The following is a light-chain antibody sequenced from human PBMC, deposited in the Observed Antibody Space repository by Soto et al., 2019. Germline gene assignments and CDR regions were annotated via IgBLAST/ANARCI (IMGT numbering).Light chain of an antibody. J-gene: IGLJ2*01. Sequence: SYELTQPPSVSVAPGKTASISCGGNNIGSKGVHWYQQKPGQAPVLVIYSDTDLPPVIPERFSGSNSANLATLTISRVGAGDEADYYFQVWDCGSAHLVFGGGTKVTVL. CDR1: NIGSKG. V-gene: IGLV3-21*04. CDR3: QVWDCGSAHLV. CDR2: SDT.